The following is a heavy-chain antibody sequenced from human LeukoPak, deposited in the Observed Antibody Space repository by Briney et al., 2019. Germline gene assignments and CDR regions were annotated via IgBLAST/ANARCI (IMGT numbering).Heavy chain of an antibody. CDR3: ASYGDYADY. CDR2: IKHDGSGK. J-gene: IGHJ4*02. Sequence: GGSLRLSCAASGFTFSSYWMSWVRQAPGKGLEWVANIKHDGSGKYYVDSVKGRFTISRDNAKNSLYLQMNSLRAEDTAVYYCASYGDYADYWGQGTLVTVSS. V-gene: IGHV3-7*01. CDR1: GFTFSSYW. D-gene: IGHD4-17*01.